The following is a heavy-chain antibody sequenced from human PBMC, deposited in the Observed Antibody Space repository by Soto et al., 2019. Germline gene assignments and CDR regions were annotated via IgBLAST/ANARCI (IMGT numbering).Heavy chain of an antibody. CDR3: AKDQRYYYDSSGCYFLGYFDY. CDR2: ISYDGSNK. D-gene: IGHD3-22*01. CDR1: GFTFSSYG. Sequence: QVQLVESGGGVVQPGRSLRLSCAASGFTFSSYGMHWVRQAPGKGLEWVAVISYDGSNKYYADSVKGRFTSSRDNSKNTLYLQMNSRRAEDTAVYYCAKDQRYYYDSSGCYFLGYFDYWGQGTLVTVSS. V-gene: IGHV3-30*18. J-gene: IGHJ4*02.